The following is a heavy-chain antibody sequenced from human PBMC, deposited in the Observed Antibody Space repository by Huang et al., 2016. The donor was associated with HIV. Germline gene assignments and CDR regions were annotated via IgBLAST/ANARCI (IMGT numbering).Heavy chain of an antibody. CDR2: IYYSGVS. CDR3: ARDRRHCSGGSCYYSDY. Sequence: QVQLQESGPGLVKPSETLSLTCSVSGGSISSHYWSWRRQPPGKGLEWIGRIYYSGVSNYSPALKSRVFRSVDTSRNQFALKLSSVTAADTAVYYCARDRRHCSGGSCYYSDYWGHGTLVTVSS. D-gene: IGHD2-15*01. CDR1: GGSISSHY. J-gene: IGHJ4*01. V-gene: IGHV4-59*11.